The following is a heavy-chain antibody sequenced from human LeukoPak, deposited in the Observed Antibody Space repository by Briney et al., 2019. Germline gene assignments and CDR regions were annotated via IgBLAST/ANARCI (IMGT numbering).Heavy chain of an antibody. Sequence: GGSLRLSCAASGFTFSSYWMSWVRQAPGKGLEWVANIKQDGSEKHYVDSVKGRFTISRDNAKNSLYLQMNSLRAEDTAVYYCARGYSRAAFDIWGQGTMVTVSS. V-gene: IGHV3-7*01. D-gene: IGHD2-15*01. CDR3: ARGYSRAAFDI. J-gene: IGHJ3*02. CDR1: GFTFSSYW. CDR2: IKQDGSEK.